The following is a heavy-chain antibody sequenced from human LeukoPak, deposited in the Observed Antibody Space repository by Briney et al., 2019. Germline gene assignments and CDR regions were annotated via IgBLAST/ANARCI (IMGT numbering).Heavy chain of an antibody. CDR2: INPSGGST. J-gene: IGHJ4*02. D-gene: IGHD3-9*01. V-gene: IGHV1-46*01. Sequence: ASVKVSCKTSGYTFTSYYMHWVRQAPGQGLDWMGIINPSGGSTSYAQKFQGRVTMTRDTSTSTVYMELSSLRSEDTAVYYCARDWGSERGLLTGYYIYWGQGTLVTVSS. CDR1: GYTFTSYY. CDR3: ARDWGSERGLLTGYYIY.